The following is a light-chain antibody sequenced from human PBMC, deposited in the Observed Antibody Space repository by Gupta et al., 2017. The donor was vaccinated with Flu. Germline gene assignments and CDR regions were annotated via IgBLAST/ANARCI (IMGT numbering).Light chain of an antibody. Sequence: IVLKPSPGTLSLSPGERATLSCRASQRVSSSYLAWYQQKPGQAPRLLIYGASSRATGILDRFSGSGSGTDFTLTISRLEPEDFAVYYCHQYGSSPRTFGQGTKVEIK. V-gene: IGKV3-20*01. J-gene: IGKJ1*01. CDR3: HQYGSSPRT. CDR2: GAS. CDR1: QRVSSSY.